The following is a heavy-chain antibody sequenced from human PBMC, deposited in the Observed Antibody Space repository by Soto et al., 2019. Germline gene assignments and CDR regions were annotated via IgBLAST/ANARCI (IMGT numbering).Heavy chain of an antibody. CDR3: AKGGLLTDYYGSGSYYNY. D-gene: IGHD3-10*01. J-gene: IGHJ4*02. V-gene: IGHV3-30*18. Sequence: QVQLVESGGGVVQPGRSLRLSCAASGFTFSSYGMHWVRQAPGKGLEWVAVISYDGSNKYYADSVKGRFTISRDKSKNKLYMQMNSVRAEDTAVYYCAKGGLLTDYYGSGSYYNYWGQGTLVTVSS. CDR1: GFTFSSYG. CDR2: ISYDGSNK.